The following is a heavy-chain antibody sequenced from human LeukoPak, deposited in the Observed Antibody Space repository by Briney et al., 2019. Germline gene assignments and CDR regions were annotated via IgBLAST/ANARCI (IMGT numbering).Heavy chain of an antibody. CDR3: ATSGLSRFGF. V-gene: IGHV3-30*04. Sequence: PGGSLRLSCAASGFTFGSYAMHWVRQAPGKGLEWVAVISYDGSNKYYADSVKGRFTISRDNSKNTLYLQMNSLRAGDTAVYYCATSGLSRFGFWGQGTLVTVSS. J-gene: IGHJ4*02. CDR2: ISYDGSNK. D-gene: IGHD2/OR15-2a*01. CDR1: GFTFGSYA.